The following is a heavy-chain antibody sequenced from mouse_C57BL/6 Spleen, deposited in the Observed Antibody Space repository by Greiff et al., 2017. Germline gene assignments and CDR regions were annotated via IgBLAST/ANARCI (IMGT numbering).Heavy chain of an antibody. V-gene: IGHV5-16*01. D-gene: IGHD1-1*01. Sequence: EVQLVESEGGLVQPGSSMKLSCTASGFTFSDYYMAWVRQVPEKGLEWVANINYDGSSTYYLDSLKSRFIISRDNAKNVLYLQMSSLKSEDTATYYCARDRDYGSSYEGYWYYDVWGTGTTVTVSS. CDR1: GFTFSDYY. CDR2: INYDGSST. CDR3: ARDRDYGSSYEGYWYYDV. J-gene: IGHJ1*03.